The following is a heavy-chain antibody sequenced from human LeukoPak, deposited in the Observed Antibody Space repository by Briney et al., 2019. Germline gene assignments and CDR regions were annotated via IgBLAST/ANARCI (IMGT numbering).Heavy chain of an antibody. J-gene: IGHJ4*02. CDR3: ARAGAYHFDN. D-gene: IGHD3-16*01. CDR2: FYTDTRRT. V-gene: IGHV3-74*01. CDR1: GFTFTDYW. Sequence: GGSLRLSCALSGFTFTDYWMLWVGRAAGKGVLCVCIFYTDTRRTYYADSVRGRFTISRDNAKNTLYLQMNSRRAEDTAVYYCARAGAYHFDNWGQGTLVTVSA.